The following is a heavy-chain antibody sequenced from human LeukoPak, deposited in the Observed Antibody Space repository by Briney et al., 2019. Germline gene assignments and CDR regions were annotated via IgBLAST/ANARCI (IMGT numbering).Heavy chain of an antibody. CDR2: IYYSGST. J-gene: IGHJ6*02. V-gene: IGHV4-39*07. CDR3: ARDLIDSTYNYYYGMDV. CDR1: GGSISSSSYY. D-gene: IGHD2-8*01. Sequence: SETLSLTCTVSGGSISSSSYYWGWIRQPPGKGLEWIGSIYYSGSTYYNPSLKSRVTISVDTSKNQFSLKLSSVTAADTAVYYCARDLIDSTYNYYYGMDVWGQGTTVTVSS.